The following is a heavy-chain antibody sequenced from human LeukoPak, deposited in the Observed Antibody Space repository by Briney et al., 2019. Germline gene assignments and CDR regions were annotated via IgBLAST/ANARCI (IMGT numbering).Heavy chain of an antibody. CDR1: GFTFSSYG. V-gene: IGHV3-30*02. D-gene: IGHD6-19*01. CDR2: IRYDGSNK. Sequence: GGSLRLSCAASGFTFSSYGMHWVRQAPGKGLEWVAFIRYDGSNKCYADSVKGRFTISRDNSKNTLYLQMNSLGAEDTAVYYCAKDPWLVRGSYFDYWGQGTLVTVSS. CDR3: AKDPWLVRGSYFDY. J-gene: IGHJ4*02.